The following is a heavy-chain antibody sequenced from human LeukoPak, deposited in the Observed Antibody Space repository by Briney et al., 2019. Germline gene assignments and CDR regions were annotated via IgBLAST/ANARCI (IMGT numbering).Heavy chain of an antibody. D-gene: IGHD1-1*01. CDR3: ARDPRTVRI. J-gene: IGHJ4*02. CDR1: GFIFTDYT. Sequence: PGGSLRLSCAASGFIFTDYTLTWVRQAPGKGLEWVSTMSGTGSYKSYADSVKGRFTISRDNAKNLLYLQMDSLRVEDTAIYYCARDPRTVRIWGQGTLVTVSS. V-gene: IGHV3-21*01. CDR2: MSGTGSYK.